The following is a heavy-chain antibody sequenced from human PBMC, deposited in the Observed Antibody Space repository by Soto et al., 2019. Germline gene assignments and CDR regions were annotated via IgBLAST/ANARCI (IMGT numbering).Heavy chain of an antibody. J-gene: IGHJ6*03. CDR3: ASIAAAGTEGHYHYMDV. CDR1: GGSISSSGW. V-gene: IGHV4-4*02. Sequence: SETLSLTCAVSGGSISSSGWWSWVRQPPGKGLEWIGEIYHSGSTNYNPSLKSRVTISVDKSKNQFSLKLSSVTAADTAVYYCASIAAAGTEGHYHYMDVWGKGTTVTVSS. CDR2: IYHSGST. D-gene: IGHD6-13*01.